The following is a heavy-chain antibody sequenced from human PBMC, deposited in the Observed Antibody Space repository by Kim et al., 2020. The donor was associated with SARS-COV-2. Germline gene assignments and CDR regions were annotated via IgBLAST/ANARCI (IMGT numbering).Heavy chain of an antibody. CDR3: ARDPRVGGGDCPDY. Sequence: ASVKVSCKASGYTFTAYFMHWLRQAPGQGLEWMGRINPKSGGTNYAQKFQGRVTMIRDTSINTAYMELTSLTSDDTAVYYCARDPRVGGGDCPDYWGQGTLVTVSS. D-gene: IGHD2-21*02. CDR1: GYTFTAYF. V-gene: IGHV1-2*06. J-gene: IGHJ4*02. CDR2: INPKSGGT.